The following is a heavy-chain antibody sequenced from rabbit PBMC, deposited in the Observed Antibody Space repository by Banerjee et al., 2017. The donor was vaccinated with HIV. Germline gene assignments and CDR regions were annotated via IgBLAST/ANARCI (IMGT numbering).Heavy chain of an antibody. Sequence: QSLEESGGDLVKPGASLTLTCKASGFSFSSIYWICWVRQAPGKGLEWIACIYAGSSGTTEYASWAKGRFTISKTSSTTVTLQMTSLTVADTATYFCARAYVDGSVGVWNLWGPGTLVTVS. D-gene: IGHD5-1*01. CDR2: IYAGSSGTT. J-gene: IGHJ4*01. V-gene: IGHV1S40*01. CDR1: GFSFSSIYW. CDR3: ARAYVDGSVGVWNL.